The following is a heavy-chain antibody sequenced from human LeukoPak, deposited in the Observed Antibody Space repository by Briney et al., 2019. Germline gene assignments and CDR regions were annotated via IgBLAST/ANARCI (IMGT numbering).Heavy chain of an antibody. V-gene: IGHV5-51*01. CDR1: GYSFSSNW. J-gene: IGHJ4*02. CDR2: IYPGDSDT. D-gene: IGHD3-10*01. Sequence: GESLKISCKRSGYSFSSNWIGSVRHMPRKGLEWMWIIYPGDSDTRYSPSLQGHDTISADKSISTRYLQWSSLKASNTAIYYCARPDDGDLGGFDQWGQGTLVTVSS. CDR3: ARPDDGDLGGFDQ.